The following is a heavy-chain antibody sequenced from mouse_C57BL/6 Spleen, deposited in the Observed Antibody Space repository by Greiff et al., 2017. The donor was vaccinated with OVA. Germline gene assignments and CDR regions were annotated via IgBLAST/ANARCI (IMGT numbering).Heavy chain of an antibody. V-gene: IGHV1-80*01. CDR1: GYAFSSYW. CDR3: ARLELWVPFAY. Sequence: QVQLKQSGAELVKPGASVKISCKASGYAFSSYWMNWVKQRPGKGLEWIGQIYPGDGDTNYNGKFKGKATLTADKSSSTAYMQLSSLTSEDSAVYFCARLELWVPFAYWGQGTLVTVSA. D-gene: IGHD1-1*02. CDR2: IYPGDGDT. J-gene: IGHJ3*01.